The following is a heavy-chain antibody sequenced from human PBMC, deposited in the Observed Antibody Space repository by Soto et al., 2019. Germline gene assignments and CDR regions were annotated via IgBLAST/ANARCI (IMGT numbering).Heavy chain of an antibody. V-gene: IGHV6-1*01. D-gene: IGHD6-13*01. CDR3: ARLIGTSWFVG. CDR2: TYYRSQWFN. J-gene: IGHJ4*02. Sequence: SQTLSLTCTTSGDSVSSNTVTSEWIKQSPSRGLEWLGRTYYRSQWFNDYAVSVKSRMTINADTSKNQFSLQLNYVTPEDTAVYYCARLIGTSWFVGWGQGTPVTVSX. CDR1: GDSVSSNTVT.